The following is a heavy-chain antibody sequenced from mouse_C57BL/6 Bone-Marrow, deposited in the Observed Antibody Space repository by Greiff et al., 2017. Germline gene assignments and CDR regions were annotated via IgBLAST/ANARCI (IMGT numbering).Heavy chain of an antibody. CDR3: ARGTITTVVARGWFAY. J-gene: IGHJ3*01. CDR2: IYPGSGST. D-gene: IGHD1-1*01. Sequence: QVQLQQPGAELVKPGASVKMSCKASGYTFTSYWITWVKQRPGQGLEWIGDIYPGSGSTNYNEKFKSKATLTVDTSSSTAYMQLSSLTSEDSAVYYCARGTITTVVARGWFAYWSQGTLVTVSA. V-gene: IGHV1-55*01. CDR1: GYTFTSYW.